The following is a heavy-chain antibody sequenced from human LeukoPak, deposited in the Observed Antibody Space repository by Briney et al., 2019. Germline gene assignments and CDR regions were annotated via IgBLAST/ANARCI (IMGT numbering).Heavy chain of an antibody. V-gene: IGHV3-30-3*01. J-gene: IGHJ6*02. CDR1: GFTFSSYA. CDR2: ISYDGSNK. D-gene: IGHD3-3*01. Sequence: GGSLRLSCAASGFTFSSYAMHWVRQAPGKGLEWVAVISYDGSNKYYAGSVKGRFTISRDNSKNTLYLQMNSLRAEDTAVYYCARDRIRFLEWLLYYYYYGMDVWGQGTTVTVSS. CDR3: ARDRIRFLEWLLYYYYYGMDV.